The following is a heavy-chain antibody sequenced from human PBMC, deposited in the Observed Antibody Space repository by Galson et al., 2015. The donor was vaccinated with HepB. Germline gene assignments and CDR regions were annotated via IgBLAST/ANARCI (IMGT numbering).Heavy chain of an antibody. J-gene: IGHJ1*01. Sequence: LSLTCAVYGGSFSGYYWSWIRQSPGKGLEWIGEINHSGSTNYNPSLKSRVTISVDTSKNQFSLKLSSVTAADTAVYYCARGPATYRGIAVAGNSEYFQHWGQGTLVTVSS. V-gene: IGHV4-34*01. D-gene: IGHD6-19*01. CDR1: GGSFSGYY. CDR3: ARGPATYRGIAVAGNSEYFQH. CDR2: INHSGST.